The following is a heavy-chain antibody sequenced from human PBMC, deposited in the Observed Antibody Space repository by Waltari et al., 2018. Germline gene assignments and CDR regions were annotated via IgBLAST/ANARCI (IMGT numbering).Heavy chain of an antibody. CDR3: ARRGYSSSWDY. J-gene: IGHJ4*02. Sequence: QVQLQESGPGLVKPSQTLSLTCTVSGGSISSGSYYWSWIRQSAGKGLEWIGYIYTSGSTNYNPSLKSRVTISVDTSKNQFSLKLSSVTAADTAVYYCARRGYSSSWDYWGQGTLVTVSS. V-gene: IGHV4-61*09. D-gene: IGHD6-13*01. CDR1: GGSISSGSYY. CDR2: IYTSGST.